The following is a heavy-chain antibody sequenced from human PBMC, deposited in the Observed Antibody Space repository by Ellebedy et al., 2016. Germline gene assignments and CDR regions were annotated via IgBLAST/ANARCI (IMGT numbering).Heavy chain of an antibody. J-gene: IGHJ4*02. Sequence: GESLKISXKGSGYKFTNHWIGWVRQMPGKGLEWMGIIYPGDSDTRYSPSFQGQVTISADKSISIAYLQWSRLKASDTAMYYCARLIATDGSEFDYWGQGTLVTVSS. D-gene: IGHD6-13*01. CDR2: IYPGDSDT. V-gene: IGHV5-51*01. CDR3: ARLIATDGSEFDY. CDR1: GYKFTNHW.